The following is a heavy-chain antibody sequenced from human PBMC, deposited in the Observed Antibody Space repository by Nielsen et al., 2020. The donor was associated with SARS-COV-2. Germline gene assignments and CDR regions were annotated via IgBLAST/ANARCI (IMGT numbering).Heavy chain of an antibody. CDR3: ARRSSIWCSSGWLGWFDP. J-gene: IGHJ5*02. Sequence: GESLKISCKGSGYSFTSYWIGWVRQMPGKGLEWMGIIYPGDSDTRYSPSFQGQVTISADKSTSTAYLQWSSLKASDTAMYYCARRSSIWCSSGWLGWFDPWGQGTLVTVSS. D-gene: IGHD6-19*01. CDR2: IYPGDSDT. V-gene: IGHV5-51*01. CDR1: GYSFTSYW.